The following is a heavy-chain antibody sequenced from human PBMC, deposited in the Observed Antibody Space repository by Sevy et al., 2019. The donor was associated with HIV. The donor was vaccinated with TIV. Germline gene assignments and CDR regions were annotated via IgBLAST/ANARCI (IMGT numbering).Heavy chain of an antibody. CDR2: INWNSVSI. Sequence: GGSLRLSCAASGFIFDAYAMHWVRQAPGKGLEWVSSINWNSVSIDYADSVKGRFTISRDNAENSLYMQMNSLRAEDTALYYCAKDMSQCVYDAWCIFDIWGQGTMVTVSS. V-gene: IGHV3-9*01. CDR3: AKDMSQCVYDAWCIFDI. D-gene: IGHD2-8*01. CDR1: GFIFDAYA. J-gene: IGHJ3*02.